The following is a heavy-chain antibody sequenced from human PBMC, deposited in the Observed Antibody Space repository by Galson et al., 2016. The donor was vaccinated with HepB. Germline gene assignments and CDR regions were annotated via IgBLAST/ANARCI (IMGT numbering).Heavy chain of an antibody. J-gene: IGHJ3*01. CDR2: IYYSVSS. V-gene: IGHV4-31*03. CDR3: ARDSPIRGAFDF. Sequence: TLSLTCTVSGGSITSGGYYWSWLRQHPGKGLEWVASIYYSVSSYSNPSLKSRVTISGDTSKNQLSLRLTSGTAADTAVYYCARDSPIRGAFDFWGQGTMVTVSS. CDR1: GGSITSGGYY.